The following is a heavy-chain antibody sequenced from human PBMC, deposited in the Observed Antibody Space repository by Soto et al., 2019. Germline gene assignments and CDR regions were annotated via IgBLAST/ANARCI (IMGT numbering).Heavy chain of an antibody. J-gene: IGHJ6*02. CDR3: ALQVCGELSDGVDV. V-gene: IGHV5-51*01. CDR1: SYSYSGYV. D-gene: IGHD3-10*02. CDR2: IYHCASDK. Sequence: GESLKLSGKGSSYSYSGYVIGWVRQMTGRILELLGIIYHCASDKRYSQSFQGQVTISVEKSISTAHLQWSRLKASDNAMYSCALQVCGELSDGVDVWGQGTTVTVSS.